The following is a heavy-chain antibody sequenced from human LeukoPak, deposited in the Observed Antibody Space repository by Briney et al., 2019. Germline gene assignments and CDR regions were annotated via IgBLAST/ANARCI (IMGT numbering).Heavy chain of an antibody. CDR3: ARRYCTGGSCYFDY. D-gene: IGHD2-8*02. V-gene: IGHV4-39*01. Sequence: TPSETLSLTCTVSGGSISSSSYDWGWIRQPPGKGLEWIGSIYYSGTTYYNPSLTSRVTISIDTSKNQFSLKLSSVTAADTAVYYCARRYCTGGSCYFDYWGQGTLVTVSS. CDR2: IYYSGTT. CDR1: GGSISSSSYD. J-gene: IGHJ4*02.